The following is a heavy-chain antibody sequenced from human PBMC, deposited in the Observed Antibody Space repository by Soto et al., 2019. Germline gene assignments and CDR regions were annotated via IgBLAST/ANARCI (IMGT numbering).Heavy chain of an antibody. CDR1: GFTCSSYW. J-gene: IGHJ6*02. V-gene: IGHV3-74*01. CDR3: ASPFEGV. Sequence: GGSHRLSSASSGFTCSSYWMHWVRQAPGKGLVWVSRINSDGSSTSYADSVKGQFTISRDNAKNTLYLQMNSLRAEDTAVYYCASPFEGVWGQGTTVTVSS. CDR2: INSDGSST.